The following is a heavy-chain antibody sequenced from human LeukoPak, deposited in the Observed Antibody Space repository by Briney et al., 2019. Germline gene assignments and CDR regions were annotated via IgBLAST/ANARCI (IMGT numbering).Heavy chain of an antibody. CDR3: ARASYYYDRTDY. CDR1: DDSISDYY. Sequence: SETLSLTCTVSDDSISDYYWSWIRQPPGKGLEWIGEINHSGSTNYNPSLKSRVTISVDTSKNQFSLKLSSVTAADTAVYYCARASYYYDRTDYWGQGTLVTVSS. V-gene: IGHV4-34*01. CDR2: INHSGST. D-gene: IGHD3-22*01. J-gene: IGHJ4*02.